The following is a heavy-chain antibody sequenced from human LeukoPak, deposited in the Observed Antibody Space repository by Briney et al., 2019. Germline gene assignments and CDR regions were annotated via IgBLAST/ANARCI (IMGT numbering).Heavy chain of an antibody. CDR2: INHSGST. CDR3: ARGQRLRYYDSSGSHYYYGMDV. CDR1: GGSFSGYY. D-gene: IGHD3-22*01. Sequence: PSETLSLTCAVYGGSFSGYYWSWIRQPPGKGLEWIGEINHSGSTNYNPSLKSRVTISVDTSKNQFSLKLSSVTAADTAVYYCARGQRLRYYDSSGSHYYYGMDVWGQGTTVTVSS. J-gene: IGHJ6*02. V-gene: IGHV4-34*01.